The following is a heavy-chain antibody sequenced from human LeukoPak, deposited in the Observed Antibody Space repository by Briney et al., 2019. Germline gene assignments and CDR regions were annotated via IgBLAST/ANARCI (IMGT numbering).Heavy chain of an antibody. V-gene: IGHV1-2*02. CDR3: ARGEHYYDSSGREFEY. CDR1: GYTFIVYY. D-gene: IGHD3-22*01. CDR2: ISPKSGAT. J-gene: IGHJ4*02. Sequence: ASVKVSCKTSGYTFIVYYMHWGRQAPGQGLEWMGWISPKSGATDYAQKFQGSVTMTWDTSMTTAYMQLSSLRSDDTAVYFCARGEHYYDSSGREFEYWGQGTLVTVSS.